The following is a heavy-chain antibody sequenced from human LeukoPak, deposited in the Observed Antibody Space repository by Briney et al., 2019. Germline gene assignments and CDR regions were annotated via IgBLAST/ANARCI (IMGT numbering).Heavy chain of an antibody. Sequence: SETLSLTCTVSGGSISSYYWSWIRQPPGKGLEWIGYTYYSGSTNYNPFLKSRVTISVETSKNQFSLKLSSVTAADTAVYYCASDDLTSGWSFDDWGQGTLVTVSS. V-gene: IGHV4-59*12. J-gene: IGHJ4*02. CDR3: ASDDLTSGWSFDD. CDR2: TYYSGST. D-gene: IGHD6-19*01. CDR1: GGSISSYY.